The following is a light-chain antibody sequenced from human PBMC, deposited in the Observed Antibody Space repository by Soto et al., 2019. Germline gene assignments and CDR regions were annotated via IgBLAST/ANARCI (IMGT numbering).Light chain of an antibody. V-gene: IGLV2-23*01. J-gene: IGLJ1*01. Sequence: QSALTQPASVSGSPGQSITISCTGNSSDVGSYKFVSWYQQHPGKAPKLMIYEGNKRPSGVSNRFSGSKSDNTASLTISGLQAEDEADYYCCSYAGSSTYVFGIGTKLTVL. CDR2: EGN. CDR3: CSYAGSSTYV. CDR1: SSDVGSYKF.